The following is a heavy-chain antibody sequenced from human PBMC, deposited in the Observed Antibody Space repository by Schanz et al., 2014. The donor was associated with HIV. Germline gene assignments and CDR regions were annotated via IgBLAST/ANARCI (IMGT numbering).Heavy chain of an antibody. J-gene: IGHJ3*02. V-gene: IGHV3-9*01. CDR2: ISWNSGSI. Sequence: EVQLLESGGGLVQPGGSLRLSCAASAFPFSNHAMSWVRQAPGKGLEWVSGISWNSGSIGYADSVKGRFTISRDNAKNYLYLQMNSLRAEDTALYYCAKDMGSGSYETFDIWGQGTMVTVSS. CDR1: AFPFSNHA. CDR3: AKDMGSGSYETFDI. D-gene: IGHD1-26*01.